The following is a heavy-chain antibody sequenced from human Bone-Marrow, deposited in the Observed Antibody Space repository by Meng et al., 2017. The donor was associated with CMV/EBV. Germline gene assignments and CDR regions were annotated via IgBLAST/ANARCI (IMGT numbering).Heavy chain of an antibody. CDR2: IYSGGSST. D-gene: IGHD5-12*01. Sequence: GGSLRLSCAASGFTFSSYAMSWVRQAPGKGLEWVSVIYSGGSSTYYADSVKGRFTISRDNAKNSLYLQMNSLRAEDTALYYCARGGWLRFSDYWGQGTLVTVSS. CDR1: GFTFSSYA. CDR3: ARGGWLRFSDY. V-gene: IGHV3-23*03. J-gene: IGHJ4*02.